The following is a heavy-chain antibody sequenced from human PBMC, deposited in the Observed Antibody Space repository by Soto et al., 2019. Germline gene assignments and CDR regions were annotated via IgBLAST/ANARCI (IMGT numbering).Heavy chain of an antibody. V-gene: IGHV4-34*01. Sequence: QVQLQQWGAGLLKPSETLSLTCAVYGGSFSGYYWSWIRQPPGKGLEWIGEINHSGSTNYNPSLTGSVTISVDTSKNQFSLKLSSVTAADTAVYYCARCSYYDFWSGYYRTPYCYYSMDVWGKGTTVTVSS. CDR2: INHSGST. CDR1: GGSFSGYY. J-gene: IGHJ6*03. D-gene: IGHD3-3*01. CDR3: ARCSYYDFWSGYYRTPYCYYSMDV.